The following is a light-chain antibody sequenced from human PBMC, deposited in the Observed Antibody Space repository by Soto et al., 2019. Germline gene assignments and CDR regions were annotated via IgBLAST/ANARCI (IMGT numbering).Light chain of an antibody. J-gene: IGKJ5*01. V-gene: IGKV3-11*01. CDR1: QSVSSY. CDR3: QQRSNWPSIT. Sequence: EIVLTHSPATLSLSPGERAALSWSASQSVSSYLAWYQQKPGQAPRLLIYDASNRATGIPARFSGSGSGTDFTLTISSLEPEDFAVYYCQQRSNWPSITFGQGTRLEIK. CDR2: DAS.